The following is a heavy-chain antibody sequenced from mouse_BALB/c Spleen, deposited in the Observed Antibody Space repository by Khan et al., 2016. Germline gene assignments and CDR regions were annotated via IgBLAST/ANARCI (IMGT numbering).Heavy chain of an antibody. CDR2: INPDSRTI. V-gene: IGHV4-1*02. CDR1: GFDFRRYW. Sequence: EVKLLESGGGLVQPGGSLKLSCAASGFDFRRYWMSWVRQAPGKGLEWIGEINPDSRTINYSPSLKDKFTISRDNAKSTLYLQMSKVRSEDTALYYCARAGYYGYLAYWGPGTLVSVSA. CDR3: ARAGYYGYLAY. D-gene: IGHD1-1*01. J-gene: IGHJ3*01.